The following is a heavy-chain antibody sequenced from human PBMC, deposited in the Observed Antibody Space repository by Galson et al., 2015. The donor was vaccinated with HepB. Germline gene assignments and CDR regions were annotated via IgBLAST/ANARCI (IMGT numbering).Heavy chain of an antibody. V-gene: IGHV3-7*01. D-gene: IGHD1-7*01. Sequence: SLRLSCAASGFTFSSYWMSWVRQAPGKGLEWVANIKQDGSEKYYVDSVKGRFTISRDNAKNSLYLQMNSLRAEDTAVYYCAREGNNWNYGPYYYGMDVWGQGTTVTVSS. J-gene: IGHJ6*02. CDR3: AREGNNWNYGPYYYGMDV. CDR1: GFTFSSYW. CDR2: IKQDGSEK.